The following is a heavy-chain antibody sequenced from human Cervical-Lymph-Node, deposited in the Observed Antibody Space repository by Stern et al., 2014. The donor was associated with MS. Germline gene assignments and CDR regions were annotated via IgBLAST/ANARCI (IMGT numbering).Heavy chain of an antibody. CDR3: AGRYCSGGNCYLAFDI. J-gene: IGHJ3*02. V-gene: IGHV1-3*01. CDR1: GHTFSTYT. D-gene: IGHD2-15*01. Sequence: QVQLVQSGAEVKKPGASVKVSCKASGHTFSTYTMHWLRQAPGQRLEWMGWIIAGNENTKYSQKCQGRVSSTRDTSASTAYMELSSLRSDDTAVYYCAGRYCSGGNCYLAFDIWGQGTMVTVSS. CDR2: IIAGNENT.